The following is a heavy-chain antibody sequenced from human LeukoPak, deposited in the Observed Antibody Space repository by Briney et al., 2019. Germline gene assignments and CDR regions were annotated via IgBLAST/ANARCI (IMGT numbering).Heavy chain of an antibody. V-gene: IGHV1-69*06. CDR3: ARVAENAFDI. J-gene: IGHJ3*02. CDR2: IIPIFGTA. Sequence: SVKVSCKASGYTFTGYYMHWVRQAPGQGLEWMGGIIPIFGTANYAQKFQGRVTITADKSTSTAYMELSSLRSEDTAVYYCARVAENAFDIWGQGTMVTVSS. CDR1: GYTFTGYY.